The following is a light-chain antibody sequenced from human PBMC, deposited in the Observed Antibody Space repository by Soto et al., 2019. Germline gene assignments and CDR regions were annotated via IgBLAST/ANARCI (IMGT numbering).Light chain of an antibody. CDR1: QDVMYD. CDR2: GAS. CDR3: QQYRSWRRT. V-gene: IGKV3-15*01. J-gene: IGKJ1*01. Sequence: EIVLTQSPAALSVSPGGRATLSCRASQDVMYDLAWYQQKPGQAPRLLVYGASTRATDAPPRFRGSGSGRELSLTISSLQSEDFATYYCQQYRSWRRTFGQGSRVEIK.